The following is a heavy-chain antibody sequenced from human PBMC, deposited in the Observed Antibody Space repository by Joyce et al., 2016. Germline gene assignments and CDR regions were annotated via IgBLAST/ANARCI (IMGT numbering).Heavy chain of an antibody. CDR2: ITTSVAT. CDR3: ARSQWLAPLMY. CDR1: GGPFRGFF. Sequence: QVQLRQWGAGLLKPSETLSLTCAVSGGPFRGFFWTWVRQPPGKALEWIGDITTSVATNYNPSRRSRVAISVDTSNNQFSLTLTSLSAADMAVYYCARSQWLAPLMYWGQGTLVTVSP. V-gene: IGHV4-34*02. J-gene: IGHJ4*02. D-gene: IGHD6-19*01.